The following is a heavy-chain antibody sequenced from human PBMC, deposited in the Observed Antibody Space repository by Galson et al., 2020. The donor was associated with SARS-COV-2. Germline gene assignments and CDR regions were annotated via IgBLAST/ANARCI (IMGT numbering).Heavy chain of an antibody. V-gene: IGHV3-30*04. CDR2: ISYDGSNK. CDR3: ARGPPVLRFLEWYFYGMDV. D-gene: IGHD3-3*01. Sequence: GESLKISCAASGFTFSSYAMHWVRQAPGKGLEWVAVISYDGSNKYYADSVKGRFTISRDNSKNTLYLQMNSLRAEDTAVYYCARGPPVLRFLEWYFYGMDVWGQGTTVTVSS. J-gene: IGHJ6*02. CDR1: GFTFSSYA.